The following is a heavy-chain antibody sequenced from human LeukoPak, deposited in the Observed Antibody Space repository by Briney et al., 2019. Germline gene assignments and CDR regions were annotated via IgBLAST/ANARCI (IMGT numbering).Heavy chain of an antibody. V-gene: IGHV5-10-1*01. CDR2: IDPSDSYT. Sequence: GESLKISCKGSGYSFTSYWISWVRQMPGKGLEWMGRIDPSDSYTNYSPSFQGHVTISADESFSTAYLQWSSLKASDTAMYYCARGVWVAAAGNWFDPWGQGTLVTVSS. CDR3: ARGVWVAAAGNWFDP. D-gene: IGHD6-13*01. J-gene: IGHJ5*02. CDR1: GYSFTSYW.